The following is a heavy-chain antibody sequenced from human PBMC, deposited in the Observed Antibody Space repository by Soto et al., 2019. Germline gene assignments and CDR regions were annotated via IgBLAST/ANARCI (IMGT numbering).Heavy chain of an antibody. J-gene: IGHJ6*02. CDR3: GRDLGGSGTPLEYYGMDV. Sequence: QVQLVESGGGVVQPGKSLRLSCVASAFTFSDYSMHWVRQAPGKGLEWVAAISGDGSKKSYADSVKGRATLSRDNAKNTLYLQMDNLRAEDTAVYFCGRDLGGSGTPLEYYGMDVWRRGTTVTVSS. D-gene: IGHD3-10*01. CDR2: ISGDGSKK. V-gene: IGHV3-30*04. CDR1: AFTFSDYS.